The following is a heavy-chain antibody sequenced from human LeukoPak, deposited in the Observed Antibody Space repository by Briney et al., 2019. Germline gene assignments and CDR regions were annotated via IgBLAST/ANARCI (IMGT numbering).Heavy chain of an antibody. CDR2: MYYSGRT. V-gene: IGHV4-30-4*08. D-gene: IGHD6-13*01. Sequence: PSQTLSLTCTVSGCSISSGDYYWSWIRQPPGQGLEWIGYMYYSGRTYYNPSNKSRVTISVDTSKNQFSLKLSSVTAADTAVYYCAGGYSSSWYKYWGQGTLVTVSS. CDR1: GCSISSGDYY. J-gene: IGHJ4*02. CDR3: AGGYSSSWYKY.